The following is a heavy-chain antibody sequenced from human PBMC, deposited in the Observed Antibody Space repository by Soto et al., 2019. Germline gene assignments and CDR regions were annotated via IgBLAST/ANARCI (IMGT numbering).Heavy chain of an antibody. D-gene: IGHD3-22*01. CDR3: ARDNVYYDSSGNFDD. CDR1: GFTFSSYA. Sequence: QVQLVESGGGVVQPGRSLRLSCAASGFTFSSYAMHWVRQAPGKGLEWVAVISYDGSNKYYADSVKGRFTISRDNYKNTLYLQVNSLRAEDTAVYYCARDNVYYDSSGNFDDWGQGTLLTVSS. J-gene: IGHJ4*02. CDR2: ISYDGSNK. V-gene: IGHV3-30-3*01.